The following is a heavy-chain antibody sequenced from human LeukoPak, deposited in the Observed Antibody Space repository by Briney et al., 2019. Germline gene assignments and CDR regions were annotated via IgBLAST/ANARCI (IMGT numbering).Heavy chain of an antibody. CDR1: GGSISSYY. V-gene: IGHV4-59*08. CDR2: IYYSGST. CDR3: ARHTGYDFWSGYYYYYMDV. D-gene: IGHD3-3*01. J-gene: IGHJ6*03. Sequence: SETLSLTCTVSGGSISSYYWSWIRQPPGKGLEWIGYIYYSGSTNYNPSLKSRVTISVDTSKNQFSLKLSSVAAADTAVYYCARHTGYDFWSGYYYYYMDVWGKGTTVTVSS.